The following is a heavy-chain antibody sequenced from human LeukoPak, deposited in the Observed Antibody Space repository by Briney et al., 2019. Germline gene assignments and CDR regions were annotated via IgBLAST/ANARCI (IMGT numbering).Heavy chain of an antibody. D-gene: IGHD4-17*01. V-gene: IGHV1-8*01. CDR1: GYTFTSYD. CDR3: ARVPHFGDYGWFDS. J-gene: IGHJ5*01. Sequence: ASVKVSCKASGYTFTSYDINWVRQATGQGLEWMGWMNPNSGNTGYAQKFQGRVTMTRNTSISTAYMELSSLRSEDTAVYYCARVPHFGDYGWFDSWGQGTLVTVSS. CDR2: MNPNSGNT.